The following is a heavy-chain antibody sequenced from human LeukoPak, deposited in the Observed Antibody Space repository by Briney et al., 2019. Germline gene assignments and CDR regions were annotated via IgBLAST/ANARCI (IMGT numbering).Heavy chain of an antibody. CDR2: IIPILGIA. V-gene: IGHV1-69*04. J-gene: IGHJ4*02. CDR1: GGTFSSYA. CDR3: ARFPVYDAVVGLDY. D-gene: IGHD3-22*01. Sequence: ASVKVCCKASGGTFSSYAISWVRQAPGQGLEWMGRIIPILGIANDAQKFQGRVTITADKSTSTAYMELSSLRSEDTAVYYCARFPVYDAVVGLDYWGQGTLVTVSS.